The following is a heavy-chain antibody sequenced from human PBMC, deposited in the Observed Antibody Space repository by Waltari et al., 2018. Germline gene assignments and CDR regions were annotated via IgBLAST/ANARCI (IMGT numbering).Heavy chain of an antibody. CDR1: GFTFSSYS. D-gene: IGHD3-10*01. CDR3: ARDPLHYYGSGSLYYFDY. Sequence: EVQLVESGGGLVKPGGSLRLSCAASGFTFSSYSMNWVRQAPGKGLEWVSFITMSSSYIYYTDSVKGRFTIARDNAKNSLYLQMNSLRAEDTAVYYCARDPLHYYGSGSLYYFDYWGQGTLVTVSS. J-gene: IGHJ4*02. V-gene: IGHV3-21*01. CDR2: ITMSSSYI.